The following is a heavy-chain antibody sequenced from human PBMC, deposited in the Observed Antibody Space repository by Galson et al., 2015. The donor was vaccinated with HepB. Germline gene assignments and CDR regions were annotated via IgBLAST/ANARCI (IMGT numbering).Heavy chain of an antibody. CDR1: GYTFTSYY. CDR3: ARDWRAGFGELRGFDP. J-gene: IGHJ5*02. Sequence: SVKVSCKASGYTFTSYYMHWVRQAPGQGLEWMGIINPSGGSTSYAQKLQGRVTMTRDTSTSTVYMELSSLRAEDTAVYYCARDWRAGFGELRGFDPWGQGTLVTVSS. CDR2: INPSGGST. V-gene: IGHV1-46*01. D-gene: IGHD3-10*01.